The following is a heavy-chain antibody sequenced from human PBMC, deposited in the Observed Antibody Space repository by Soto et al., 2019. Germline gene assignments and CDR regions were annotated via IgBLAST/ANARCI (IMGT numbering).Heavy chain of an antibody. Sequence: QVQLVQSGAEVKRPGSSVKVSCKASGDMFRNSAFTWVRQAPGQGLAWMGVIIPLFRKTNVAQNFQGRVTFTADESTSSLYMEASSLTSEDTAVYYCARARLSNGDPNIYFFYGLDVWGQGPTITVS. V-gene: IGHV1-69*01. D-gene: IGHD3-10*01. CDR1: GDMFRNSA. J-gene: IGHJ6*02. CDR3: ARARLSNGDPNIYFFYGLDV. CDR2: IIPLFRKT.